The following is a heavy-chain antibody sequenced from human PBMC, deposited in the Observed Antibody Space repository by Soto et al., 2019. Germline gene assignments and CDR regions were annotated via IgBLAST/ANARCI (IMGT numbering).Heavy chain of an antibody. J-gene: IGHJ3*01. D-gene: IGHD1-20*01. Sequence: EVQLLESGGGLVQPGGSLRLSCAASGFTFSSFVMNWVRQAPGEGLEGVSTISPGADVSHYTDSVKGRFTISMDNSRRTLHLQMDSLRVEDAAVYFCVRRAITATTKWGAFDVWGQGTAVTVSS. CDR3: VRRAITATTKWGAFDV. CDR1: GFTFSSFV. V-gene: IGHV3-23*01. CDR2: ISPGADVS.